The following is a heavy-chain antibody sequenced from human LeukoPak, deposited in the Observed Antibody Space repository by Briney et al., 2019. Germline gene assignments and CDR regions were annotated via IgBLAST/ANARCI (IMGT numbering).Heavy chain of an antibody. V-gene: IGHV3-7*01. Sequence: QTGGSLRLSCAASGFTFSNYWMSWVRQTPGEALEWVANIKQDGSEMYYLDSVKGRFTISRDHAKNSLFLQMNSLRGDDTAIYYCARDKVTGASYFDYWGQGTLVTVSS. CDR3: ARDKVTGASYFDY. CDR1: GFTFSNYW. CDR2: IKQDGSEM. J-gene: IGHJ4*02. D-gene: IGHD7-27*01.